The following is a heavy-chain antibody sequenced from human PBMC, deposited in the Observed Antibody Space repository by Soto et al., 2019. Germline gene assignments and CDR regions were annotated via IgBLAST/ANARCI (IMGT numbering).Heavy chain of an antibody. V-gene: IGHV4-59*01. CDR2: IYYSGRT. CDR3: AASRGYCSGGSCYAWVFDS. CDR1: GASINSYY. J-gene: IGHJ4*02. Sequence: QVQLQESGPGLVKPSETLSLTCTVSGASINSYYWSWIRQPPGKGLEWIGYIYYSGRTNYRPALKSRVAISVDTSRNQFSLKLSSVTAADTAVYYCAASRGYCSGGSCYAWVFDSWGQGTLVTVSS. D-gene: IGHD2-15*01.